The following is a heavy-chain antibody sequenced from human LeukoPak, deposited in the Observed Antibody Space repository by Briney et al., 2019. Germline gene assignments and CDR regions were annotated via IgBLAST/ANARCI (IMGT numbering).Heavy chain of an antibody. V-gene: IGHV4-30-2*01. D-gene: IGHD6-19*01. J-gene: IGHJ4*02. Sequence: SETLSLTCAVSGGSISSGGYSWSWIRQPPGKGLEWIGYIYHSGSTYYNPSLKSRVTISVDRSKNQFSLKLSSVTAADTAVYYCARGVAGTVHFDYWAREPWSPSPQ. CDR2: IYHSGST. CDR1: GGSISSGGYS. CDR3: ARGVAGTVHFDY.